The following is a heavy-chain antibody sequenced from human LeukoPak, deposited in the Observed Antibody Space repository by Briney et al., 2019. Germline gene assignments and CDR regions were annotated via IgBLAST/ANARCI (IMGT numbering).Heavy chain of an antibody. V-gene: IGHV4-34*01. D-gene: IGHD1-20*01. CDR2: INHSGST. CDR1: GGSFSGYY. CDR3: ARGDGITGTQGRLDY. J-gene: IGHJ4*02. Sequence: PSETLSLTCAVYGGSFSGYYWSWIRQPPGKGLEWIGEINHSGSTNYNPSLKSRVTISVDTSKNQFPLKLSSVTAADTAVYYCARGDGITGTQGRLDYWGQGTLVTVSS.